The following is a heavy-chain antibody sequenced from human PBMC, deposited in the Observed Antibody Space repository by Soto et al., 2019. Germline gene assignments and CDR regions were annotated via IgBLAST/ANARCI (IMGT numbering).Heavy chain of an antibody. CDR2: MNPNSGNT. Sequence: QVQLVQSGPEVKKPGSSVRVSCKASGYTFSSYDVNWVRQATGQGLEWMGWMNPNSGNTAYAQKFQGRVTMTRNTSTHTAYMELSSLRSEDTAIYYCARERSGYLDNWGQGSPGTVSS. V-gene: IGHV1-8*01. D-gene: IGHD3-3*01. CDR3: ARERSGYLDN. J-gene: IGHJ4*03. CDR1: GYTFSSYD.